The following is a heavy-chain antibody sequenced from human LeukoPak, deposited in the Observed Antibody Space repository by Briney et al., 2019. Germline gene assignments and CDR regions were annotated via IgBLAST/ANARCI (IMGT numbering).Heavy chain of an antibody. CDR3: ASFPLLGWATVTTSWFDP. D-gene: IGHD4-17*01. V-gene: IGHV4-59*08. CDR2: IYYSGST. Sequence: SETLSLTCTVSGGSISSHHWSWIRQPPGKGLEWIGYIYYSGSTNYKPSLKSRVTISVDTSKNQFSLKLTSVTAADTAVYYCASFPLLGWATVTTSWFDPWGQGTLVTVSS. CDR1: GGSISSHH. J-gene: IGHJ5*02.